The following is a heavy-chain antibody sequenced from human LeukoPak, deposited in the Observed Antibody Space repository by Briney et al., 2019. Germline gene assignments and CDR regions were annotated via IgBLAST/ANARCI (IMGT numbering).Heavy chain of an antibody. CDR1: GFTFSTYN. D-gene: IGHD4-17*01. V-gene: IGHV3-21*01. Sequence: GGSLRLSCAASGFTFSTYNMNWVRQAPGKGLEWVSSITSSSSYIYYADSVKGRFAISRDNAKNSQYLQMNSLRAEDTAVYYCARGKTTVTTVDYWGQGTLVTVSS. J-gene: IGHJ4*02. CDR2: ITSSSSYI. CDR3: ARGKTTVTTVDY.